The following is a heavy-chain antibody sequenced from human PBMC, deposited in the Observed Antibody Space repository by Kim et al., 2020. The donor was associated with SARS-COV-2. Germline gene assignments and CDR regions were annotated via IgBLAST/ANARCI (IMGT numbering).Heavy chain of an antibody. CDR3: ARHRMTTFIAEGYFDY. D-gene: IGHD3-16*01. J-gene: IGHJ4*02. Sequence: SETLSLTCSVSDGSISSYYWSWIRQPPGKGLEWIGYIYYSGSTRYNPSLKSRVTISVDTSKNQLSLKLSSGTAADTAVYYCARHRMTTFIAEGYFDYWGQGTLVTVSS. CDR2: IYYSGST. V-gene: IGHV4-59*08. CDR1: DGSISSYY.